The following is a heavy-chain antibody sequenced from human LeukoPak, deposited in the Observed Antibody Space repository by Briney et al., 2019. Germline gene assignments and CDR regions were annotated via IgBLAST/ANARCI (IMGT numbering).Heavy chain of an antibody. CDR1: GGSVSSGSYY. Sequence: SETLSLTCTVSGGSVSSGSYYWSWIRQPPGKGLEWIGEIYHSGSTNYNPSLKSRVTISVDKSKNQFSLKLSSVTAADTAVYYCARDAYGDPPSYYYYGMDVWGQGTTVTVSS. J-gene: IGHJ6*02. CDR3: ARDAYGDPPSYYYYGMDV. CDR2: IYHSGST. D-gene: IGHD4-17*01. V-gene: IGHV4-61*01.